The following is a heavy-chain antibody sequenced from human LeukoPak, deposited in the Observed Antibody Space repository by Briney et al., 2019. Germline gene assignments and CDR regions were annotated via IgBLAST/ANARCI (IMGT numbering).Heavy chain of an antibody. D-gene: IGHD3-16*01. CDR2: LSYDGSEK. Sequence: GGSLRLSCAASGFTFSTYGMHWVRQAPGKGLEWVAVLSYDGSEKYYADSVKGRCTISRDNSKNTLYLQMNSLRAEDTAVYYCAKVVSNRGSLMDVWGQGTTVTVSS. CDR1: GFTFSTYG. CDR3: AKVVSNRGSLMDV. J-gene: IGHJ6*02. V-gene: IGHV3-30*18.